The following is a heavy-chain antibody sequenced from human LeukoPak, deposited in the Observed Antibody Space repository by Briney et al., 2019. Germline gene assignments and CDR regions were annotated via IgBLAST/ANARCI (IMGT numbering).Heavy chain of an antibody. J-gene: IGHJ4*02. CDR1: GGSFSGYY. V-gene: IGHV4-59*08. Sequence: PSETLSLTCAVYGGSFSGYYWSWIRQPPGKGLEWIGYIYYSGSTNYNPSLKSRVTISVDTSKNQFSLKLSSVTAADTAVYYCAATFNCGGDCYGFDYWGQGTLVTVSS. CDR2: IYYSGST. CDR3: AATFNCGGDCYGFDY. D-gene: IGHD2-21*02.